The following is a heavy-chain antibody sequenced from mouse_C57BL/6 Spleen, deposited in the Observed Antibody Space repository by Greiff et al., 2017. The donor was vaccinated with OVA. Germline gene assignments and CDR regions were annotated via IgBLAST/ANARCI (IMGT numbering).Heavy chain of an antibody. Sequence: QVQLQQPGAELVRPGSSVKLSCKASGYTFTSYWMHWVKQRPIQGLEWIGNIDPSDSEPHYNQKFKDKATLTVDKSSSTAYMQLSSLTSEDSAVYYCARGLLLTFDYWGQGTTLTVSS. CDR3: ARGLLLTFDY. D-gene: IGHD2-3*01. J-gene: IGHJ2*01. CDR1: GYTFTSYW. CDR2: IDPSDSEP. V-gene: IGHV1-52*01.